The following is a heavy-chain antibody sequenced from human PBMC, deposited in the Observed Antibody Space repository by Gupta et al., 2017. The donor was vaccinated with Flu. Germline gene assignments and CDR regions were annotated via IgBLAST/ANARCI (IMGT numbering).Heavy chain of an antibody. Sequence: SWADSGFTFSNYWMSWVRQAPGKGLEGVANIKKDGSEKYYVDSVKGRFTISKDNAKNSLYLQMNSRRAEDTAVYYWARMGHHHFDGWGQGTLVTVSS. CDR2: IKKDGSEK. CDR3: ARMGHHHFDG. CDR1: GFTFSNYW. J-gene: IGHJ4*02. V-gene: IGHV3-7*01. D-gene: IGHD3-16*01.